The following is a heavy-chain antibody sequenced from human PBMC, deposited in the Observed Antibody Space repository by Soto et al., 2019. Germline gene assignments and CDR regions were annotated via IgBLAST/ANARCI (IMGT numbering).Heavy chain of an antibody. D-gene: IGHD3-10*01. CDR1: CCPIRNYH. CDR3: ARQGFGATHGLVDV. J-gene: IGHJ6*02. CDR2: MHYNGYT. Sequence: SETLSPPLTFSCCPIRNYHCRRVPQPPGKGLEWIGYMHYNGYTSYNPSLRSRVTISVDTSKNQFSLKLTSVTVADTALYYCARQGFGATHGLVDVWGQGTTVTVSS. V-gene: IGHV4-59*08.